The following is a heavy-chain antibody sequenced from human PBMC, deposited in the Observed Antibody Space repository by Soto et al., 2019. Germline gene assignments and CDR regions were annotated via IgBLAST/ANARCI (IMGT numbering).Heavy chain of an antibody. CDR3: ARGWGDFDY. Sequence: QVQLQESGPGLVKPSETLSLTCTVSGGSINSHYWDWIRQPAGKGLEWIGRMYSGGNTNYNPSLKSRVPMSVDTSRNQFSLKLTSVTAADTAVYYCARGWGDFDYWGQGTLVTVSS. V-gene: IGHV4-4*07. CDR2: MYSGGNT. D-gene: IGHD3-16*01. CDR1: GGSINSHY. J-gene: IGHJ4*02.